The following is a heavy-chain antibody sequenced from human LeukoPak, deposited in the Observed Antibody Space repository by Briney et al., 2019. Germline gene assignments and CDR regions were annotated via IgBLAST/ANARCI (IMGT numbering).Heavy chain of an antibody. CDR2: IFYSGST. J-gene: IGHJ4*02. V-gene: IGHV4-39*01. Sequence: PSETLSLTCTVSGGSISTSNYYWGWVRQSPVKGLEWIVNIFYSGSTYYHPSLRNRVTISVHTSRNQFSLTLSSLTAADTAVYYCARRYSSSSPLDYWGQGTLVTVSS. D-gene: IGHD6-6*01. CDR1: GGSISTSNYY. CDR3: ARRYSSSSPLDY.